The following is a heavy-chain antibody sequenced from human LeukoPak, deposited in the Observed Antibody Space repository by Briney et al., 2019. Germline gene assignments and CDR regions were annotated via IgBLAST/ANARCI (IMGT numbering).Heavy chain of an antibody. V-gene: IGHV3-48*01. CDR1: GFTVSSNY. J-gene: IGHJ6*02. CDR2: ISSSSSTI. D-gene: IGHD6-13*01. Sequence: GGSLRLSCAASGFTVSSNYMGWVRQAPGKGLEWVSYISSSSSTIYYADSVKGRFTISRDNAKNSLYLQMNSLRAEDTAVYYCARDIAAAGTDYYGMDVWGQGTTVTVSS. CDR3: ARDIAAAGTDYYGMDV.